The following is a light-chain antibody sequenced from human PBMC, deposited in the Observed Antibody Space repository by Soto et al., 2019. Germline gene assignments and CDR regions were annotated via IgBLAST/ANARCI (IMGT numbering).Light chain of an antibody. CDR1: QSVSNY. V-gene: IGKV3-11*01. CDR3: QQRSNWPRFT. CDR2: DAS. J-gene: IGKJ2*01. Sequence: EIVLTQSPATLSLSPGERATLSCRASQSVSNYLAWYQQKPGQAPRLLIYDASNRATGIPAKFSGSGSGTDFTLTISSLEPEDFAVYYCQQRSNWPRFTFGQGTKVEIK.